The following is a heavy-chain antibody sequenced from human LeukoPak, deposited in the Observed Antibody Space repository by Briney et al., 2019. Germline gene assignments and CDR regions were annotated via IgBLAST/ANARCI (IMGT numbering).Heavy chain of an antibody. CDR2: IYYSGST. J-gene: IGHJ6*02. V-gene: IGHV4-39*01. CDR3: ASQYSSSWPYYYYYYGMDV. D-gene: IGHD6-13*01. CDR1: GGSISSSSYY. Sequence: SETLSLTCTVSGGSISSSSYYWGWIRQPPGKGLEWIGSIYYSGSTYYNPSLKSRVTISVDTSKNQFSLKLSSVTAADTAVYYCASQYSSSWPYYYYYYGMDVWGQGTTVTVSS.